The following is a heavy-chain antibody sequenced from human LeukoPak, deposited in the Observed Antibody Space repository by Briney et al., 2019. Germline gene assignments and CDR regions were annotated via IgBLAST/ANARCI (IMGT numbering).Heavy chain of an antibody. CDR3: AELGITMIGGV. Sequence: GGSLRLSCATSGFTFSPFWIHWVRQGPGKGLEWVSRIGLDGGNTNYADSVKGRFTISRDNAKSTVYLQMNSLRADDTGVYYCAELGITMIGGVWGKGTTVTISS. V-gene: IGHV3-74*01. CDR2: IGLDGGNT. D-gene: IGHD3-10*02. CDR1: GFTFSPFW. J-gene: IGHJ6*04.